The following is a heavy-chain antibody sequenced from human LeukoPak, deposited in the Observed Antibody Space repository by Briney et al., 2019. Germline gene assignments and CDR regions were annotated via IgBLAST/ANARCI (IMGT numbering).Heavy chain of an antibody. D-gene: IGHD1-14*01. CDR1: GGSISSYY. CDR2: IYYSGST. CDR3: ARVDNNYFDY. J-gene: IGHJ4*02. V-gene: IGHV4-59*01. Sequence: SEALSLTCTVSGGSISSYYWSWIRQPPGKGLEWIGYIYYSGSTNYNPSLKSRVTISVDTSKNQFSLKLSSVTAADTAVYYCARVDNNYFDYWGQGTLVTVSS.